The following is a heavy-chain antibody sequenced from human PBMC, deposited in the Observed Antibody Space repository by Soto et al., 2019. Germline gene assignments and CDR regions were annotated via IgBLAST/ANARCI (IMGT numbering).Heavy chain of an antibody. CDR3: ARSKLGYCSSTSCYHWFDP. V-gene: IGHV1-18*01. CDR2: ISAYNGNT. CDR1: GYTFTSYG. J-gene: IGHJ5*02. Sequence: ASVKVSCKASGYTFTSYGISWVLQAPGQGLEWMGWISAYNGNTNYAQKLQGRVTMTTDTSTSTAYMELRSLRSDDTAVYYCARSKLGYCSSTSCYHWFDPWGQGTLVTVSS. D-gene: IGHD2-2*01.